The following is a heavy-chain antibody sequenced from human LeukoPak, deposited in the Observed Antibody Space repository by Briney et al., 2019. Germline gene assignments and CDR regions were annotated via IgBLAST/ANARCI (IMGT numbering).Heavy chain of an antibody. Sequence: GGSLRLSCAASGFTFSSYAMSWVRQAPGKGLEWVSAISGSGGSTYYADSVKGRFTISRDNAKNTLYLQMNSLRAEDTAVYYCAKEGYDILTGYSYFDYWGQGTLVTVSS. CDR3: AKEGYDILTGYSYFDY. V-gene: IGHV3-23*01. D-gene: IGHD3-9*01. J-gene: IGHJ4*02. CDR1: GFTFSSYA. CDR2: ISGSGGST.